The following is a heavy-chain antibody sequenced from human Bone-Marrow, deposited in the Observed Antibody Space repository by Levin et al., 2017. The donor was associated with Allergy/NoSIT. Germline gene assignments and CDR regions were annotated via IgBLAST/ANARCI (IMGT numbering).Heavy chain of an antibody. Sequence: PSETLSLTCTVSGGSISSSSYYWGWIRQPPGKGLEWIGSIYYSGSTYYNPSLKSRVTISVDTSKNQFSLKLSSVTAADTAVYYCARRRAHYYGLRPGIDYWGQGTLVTVSS. CDR3: ARRRAHYYGLRPGIDY. V-gene: IGHV4-39*01. CDR2: IYYSGST. D-gene: IGHD3-10*01. CDR1: GGSISSSSYY. J-gene: IGHJ4*02.